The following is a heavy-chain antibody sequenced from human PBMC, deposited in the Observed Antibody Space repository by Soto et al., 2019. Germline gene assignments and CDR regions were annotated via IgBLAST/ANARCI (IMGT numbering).Heavy chain of an antibody. CDR3: ARHSGYGVLGDY. Sequence: EVQLLESGGGLVQPGGSLRLSCAASGFTFTSYAMSWVRQAPGKGLEWVSAISGGGGSTYYADSVKGRFTISRDNSKNTLYLQMNSLRAEDTAVYYCARHSGYGVLGDYWGQGTLVTVSS. J-gene: IGHJ4*02. CDR1: GFTFTSYA. V-gene: IGHV3-23*01. D-gene: IGHD5-12*01. CDR2: ISGGGGST.